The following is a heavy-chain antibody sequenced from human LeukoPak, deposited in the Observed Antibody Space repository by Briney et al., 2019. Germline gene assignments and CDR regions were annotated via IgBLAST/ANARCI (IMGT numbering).Heavy chain of an antibody. Sequence: GGSLRLSCAASGFTFSGCWMHWVRQVPGKGLVWVSRINSDGSSTRYADSVKGRFTISRDNAKNTLYLQMNSLRAEDTAVYYCARDLYRTVVVPHYFDYWGQGTLVTVSS. D-gene: IGHD3-22*01. CDR3: ARDLYRTVVVPHYFDY. CDR2: INSDGSST. J-gene: IGHJ4*02. CDR1: GFTFSGCW. V-gene: IGHV3-74*01.